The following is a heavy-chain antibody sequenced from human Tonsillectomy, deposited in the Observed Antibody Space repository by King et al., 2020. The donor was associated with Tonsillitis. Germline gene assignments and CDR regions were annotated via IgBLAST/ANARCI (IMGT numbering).Heavy chain of an antibody. J-gene: IGHJ4*02. Sequence: QLQESGPGLVKPSQTLSLTCTVSGGSISSGGYFWSWVRQHPGKGLGWGGYITHCGSTYYNPPLKSRFTISMDTSKNQLSLKLTSVTAADTAVYYCANSGATFDYWGQGTLVTVSS. CDR1: GGSISSGGYF. D-gene: IGHD1-26*01. CDR2: ITHCGST. CDR3: ANSGATFDY. V-gene: IGHV4-31*03.